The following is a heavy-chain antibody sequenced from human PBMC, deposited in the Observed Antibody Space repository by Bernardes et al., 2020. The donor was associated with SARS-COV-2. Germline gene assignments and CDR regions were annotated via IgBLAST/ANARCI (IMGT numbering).Heavy chain of an antibody. Sequence: SETLSLTCAVSGGSISGINWWSWVRQPPGKGLEWIGEFHHSGTTNYNSSLKSRVTISVDKSKNQFYLKLKSVTAADTAVYYCARDGGNKDGSGYAFDYWGRGTLVTVSS. V-gene: IGHV4-4*02. D-gene: IGHD3-22*01. CDR3: ARDGGNKDGSGYAFDY. J-gene: IGHJ4*02. CDR2: FHHSGTT. CDR1: GGSISGINW.